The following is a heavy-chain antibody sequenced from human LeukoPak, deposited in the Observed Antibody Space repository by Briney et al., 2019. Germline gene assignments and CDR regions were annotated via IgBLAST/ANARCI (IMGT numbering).Heavy chain of an antibody. V-gene: IGHV3-53*04. J-gene: IGHJ5*02. CDR3: ARVDTVMAYYFDP. CDR2: IYSGGTT. D-gene: IGHD5-18*01. Sequence: GGSLRLSCGASGFIFSSYAMTWVRQAPGKGLEWVSTIYSGGTTYYADSVMGRFTISRHNSRNTLYLQMNSLRAEDTAVYYCARVDTVMAYYFDPWGQGTLVTVSS. CDR1: GFIFSSYA.